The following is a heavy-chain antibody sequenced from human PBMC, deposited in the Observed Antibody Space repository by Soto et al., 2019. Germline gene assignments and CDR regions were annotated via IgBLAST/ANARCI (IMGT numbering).Heavy chain of an antibody. CDR2: IYYSGST. V-gene: IGHV4-31*03. D-gene: IGHD6-13*01. Sequence: QVQLQESGPGLVKPSQTLSLTCTVSGGSISSGGYYWSWIRQHPGKGLEWIGYIYYSGSTYYNPSLKSRVTISVDTSKNQFSLKLSSVTAADTAVYYCASGGAAAGTGQVDYWGQGTLVTVSS. CDR1: GGSISSGGYY. CDR3: ASGGAAAGTGQVDY. J-gene: IGHJ4*02.